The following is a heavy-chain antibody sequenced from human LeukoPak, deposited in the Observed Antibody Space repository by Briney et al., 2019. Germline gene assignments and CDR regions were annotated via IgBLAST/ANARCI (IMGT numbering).Heavy chain of an antibody. CDR3: ARTQQPRSGALDY. V-gene: IGHV1-8*01. D-gene: IGHD6-13*01. Sequence: ASVKVSCKASGYTFNSHDINWVRQATGQGLEWMGWMNPNSGDIGYAQKFQGRVTMTRDTSISTAYMELSRLRSDDTAVYYCARTQQPRSGALDYWGQGTLVTVSS. CDR2: MNPNSGDI. CDR1: GYTFNSHD. J-gene: IGHJ4*02.